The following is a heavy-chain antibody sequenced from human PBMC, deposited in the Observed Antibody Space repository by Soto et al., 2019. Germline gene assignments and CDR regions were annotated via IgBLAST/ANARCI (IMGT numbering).Heavy chain of an antibody. Sequence: EVQLLESGGGLVQPGGSLRLSCAASGFTFSSYAMSWVRQAPGKGLEWVSAISGSGGSKYYADSVKGRFTISRDNSKNTLYLQMNSLRAEDTAVYYCAKPDAPDIYDFWTPYYYAVAVWGEWTTVTVSS. D-gene: IGHD3-3*01. CDR3: AKPDAPDIYDFWTPYYYAVAV. CDR1: GFTFSSYA. V-gene: IGHV3-23*01. CDR2: ISGSGGSK. J-gene: IGHJ6*04.